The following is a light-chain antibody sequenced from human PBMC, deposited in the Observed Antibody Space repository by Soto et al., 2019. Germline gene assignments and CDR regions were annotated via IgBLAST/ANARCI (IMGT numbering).Light chain of an antibody. CDR3: QQYNNWPPWT. CDR2: GAS. J-gene: IGKJ1*01. V-gene: IGKV3-15*01. Sequence: EIVMTQSPATLSVSPGERATLSCRASQSVGSNLAWYQQKPGQAPRLLIYGASTRATGIPARFSGRGSGTEFTFTISSLQSEDFAVYYCQQYNNWPPWTFGQGTKVEIK. CDR1: QSVGSN.